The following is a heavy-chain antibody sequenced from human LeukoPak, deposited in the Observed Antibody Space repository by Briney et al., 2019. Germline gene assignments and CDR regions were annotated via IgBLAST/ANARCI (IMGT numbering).Heavy chain of an antibody. J-gene: IGHJ5*02. CDR1: GFTFSSYS. CDR2: ISTSSSII. D-gene: IGHD3-16*01. Sequence: GGSLRLSCAASGFTFSSYSMNWVRQAPGKGLEWVSYISTSSSIIYYADSVKGRFTISRDNAKNSLYLQMNSLRDGDTAVYYCARDAFGTFDPWGQGTLVIVSS. V-gene: IGHV3-48*02. CDR3: ARDAFGTFDP.